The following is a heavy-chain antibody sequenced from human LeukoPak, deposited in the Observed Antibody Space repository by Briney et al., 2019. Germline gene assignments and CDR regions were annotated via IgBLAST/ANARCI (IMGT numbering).Heavy chain of an antibody. Sequence: ASVKVSCKASGYTFTDYYMHWVRQAPGQGLEWMGWINPNSGGTNYAQKFQGRVTMTRDTPISTAYMELSRLRSDDTAVYYCASLGATTIYYYGMDVWGQGTTVTVSS. CDR1: GYTFTDYY. CDR2: INPNSGGT. V-gene: IGHV1-2*02. J-gene: IGHJ6*02. CDR3: ASLGATTIYYYGMDV. D-gene: IGHD1-26*01.